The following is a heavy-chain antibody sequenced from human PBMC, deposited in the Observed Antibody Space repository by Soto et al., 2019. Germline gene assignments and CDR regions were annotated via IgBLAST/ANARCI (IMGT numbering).Heavy chain of an antibody. J-gene: IGHJ4*02. V-gene: IGHV3-23*01. CDR3: AKALRYGSSWFKDY. Sequence: GGSLRLSCAASGFTFSSYAMSWVRQAPGKGLEWVSAISGSGGSTYYADSVKGRFTISRDNSKNTLYLQMNSLRAEDTAVYYCAKALRYGSSWFKDYCGQGTLVTVYS. D-gene: IGHD6-13*01. CDR1: GFTFSSYA. CDR2: ISGSGGST.